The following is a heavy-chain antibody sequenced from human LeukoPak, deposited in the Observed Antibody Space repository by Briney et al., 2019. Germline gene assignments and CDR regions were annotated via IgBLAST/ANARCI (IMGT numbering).Heavy chain of an antibody. Sequence: GGSLRLSCAASGFTFSSYGMSWVRQAPGKGLGWGSAISGSGGSTYYADSVKGRFTISRDNSKNTLYLQMNSLRAEDTAVYYCANTYYYDSSGYYWGQGTLVTVSS. J-gene: IGHJ4*02. CDR1: GFTFSSYG. CDR3: ANTYYYDSSGYY. CDR2: ISGSGGST. V-gene: IGHV3-23*01. D-gene: IGHD3-22*01.